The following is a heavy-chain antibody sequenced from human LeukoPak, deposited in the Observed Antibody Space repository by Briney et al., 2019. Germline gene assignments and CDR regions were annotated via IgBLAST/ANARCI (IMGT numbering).Heavy chain of an antibody. V-gene: IGHV3-7*01. CDR3: ARVLDRGGFSLSVLRY. CDR2: IKHDGSQK. D-gene: IGHD2-15*01. Sequence: GGSLRLSCVASGFSFSTYWINWVRQAPGEGLEWVAHIKHDGSQKYHVDSVKGRFTFSRDNSKNTLYLQMNSLRAEDTAVYYCARVLDRGGFSLSVLRYWGQGTLVTVSS. J-gene: IGHJ4*02. CDR1: GFSFSTYW.